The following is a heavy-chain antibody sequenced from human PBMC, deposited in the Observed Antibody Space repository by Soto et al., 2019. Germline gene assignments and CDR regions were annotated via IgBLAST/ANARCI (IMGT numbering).Heavy chain of an antibody. CDR1: GFTFSNAW. CDR2: IKSKTDGGTT. V-gene: IGHV3-15*07. CDR3: TTDPVTMIVVVPSSG. D-gene: IGHD3-22*01. J-gene: IGHJ4*02. Sequence: GSLRLSCEASGFTFSNAWMNWVRQAPGKGLEWVGRIKSKTDGGTTDYAAPVKGRFTISRDDSKNTLYLQMNSLKTEDTAVYYCTTDPVTMIVVVPSSGWGQGTLVTVSS.